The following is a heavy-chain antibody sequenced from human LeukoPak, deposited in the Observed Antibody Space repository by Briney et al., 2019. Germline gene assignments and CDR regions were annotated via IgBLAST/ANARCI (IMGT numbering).Heavy chain of an antibody. D-gene: IGHD5-18*01. CDR3: ASSPYSYGFLDY. CDR1: GFSFSTYS. J-gene: IGHJ4*02. CDR2: VSGTSEYI. V-gene: IGHV3-21*01. Sequence: PGGSLRLSCAASGFSFSTYSMIWVRQAPGKGLEWVSSVSGTSEYIYYADSVKGRFTISRDNSKNTLYLQMNSLRAEDTAVYYCASSPYSYGFLDYWGQGTLVTVSS.